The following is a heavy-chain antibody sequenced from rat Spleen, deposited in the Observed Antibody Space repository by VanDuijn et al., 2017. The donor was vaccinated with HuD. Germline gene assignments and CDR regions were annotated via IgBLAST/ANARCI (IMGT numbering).Heavy chain of an antibody. D-gene: IGHD1-5*01. V-gene: IGHV5-20*01. CDR1: GFIFNRYY. Sequence: EVQLVESDGGLVQPGRSLKLSCAASGFIFNRYYMVWVRQAPTKGLEWVAYISYDGDSTYYRDSVKGRFTISRDNAKSTLYLQMDSLRSEDTATYYCTTERYPPFAYWGQGVMVAVSS. CDR2: ISYDGDST. J-gene: IGHJ2*01. CDR3: TTERYPPFAY.